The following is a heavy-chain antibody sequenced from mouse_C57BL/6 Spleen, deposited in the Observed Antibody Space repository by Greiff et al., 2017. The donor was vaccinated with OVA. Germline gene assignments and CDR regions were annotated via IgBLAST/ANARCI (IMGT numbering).Heavy chain of an antibody. Sequence: EVHLVESGGGLVKPGGSLKLSCAASGFTFSDYGMHWVRQAPEKGLEWVAYISSGGSTIYYADTVKGRFTISRDNAKNTLCLQMTSLRSEDTARYYCERRIWLLYWYFDVWGTGTTVTVSS. CDR3: ERRIWLLYWYFDV. CDR2: ISSGGSTI. D-gene: IGHD2-2*01. V-gene: IGHV5-17*01. CDR1: GFTFSDYG. J-gene: IGHJ1*03.